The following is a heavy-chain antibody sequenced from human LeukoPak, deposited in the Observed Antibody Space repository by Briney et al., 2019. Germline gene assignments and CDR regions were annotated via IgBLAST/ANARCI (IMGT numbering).Heavy chain of an antibody. D-gene: IGHD4-17*01. Sequence: SETLSLTCTVSGGSISSYYWSWIRQPPGKGPEWIGYIYYSGSTNYNPSLKSRVTIPVDTSKNQFSLKLSSVTAADTAVYYCARTYGDYVHYFDYWGQGTLVTVSS. CDR3: ARTYGDYVHYFDY. CDR2: IYYSGST. CDR1: GGSISSYY. V-gene: IGHV4-59*01. J-gene: IGHJ4*02.